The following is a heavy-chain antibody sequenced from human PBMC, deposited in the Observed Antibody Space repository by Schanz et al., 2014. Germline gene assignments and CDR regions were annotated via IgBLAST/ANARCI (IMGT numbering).Heavy chain of an antibody. J-gene: IGHJ4*02. Sequence: EVQLVESGGELIQPGGSLRLSCEASGFTFSRYWMHWVRQAPGKGLEWVSRLNFDETYTSYADSVKGRFTISRDNAKNTVYLQMTSLRVEDTAVYYCARDPNSVNEIDYWGQGTLVTVSS. V-gene: IGHV3-74*01. CDR3: ARDPNSVNEIDY. D-gene: IGHD5-12*01. CDR1: GFTFSRYW. CDR2: LNFDETYT.